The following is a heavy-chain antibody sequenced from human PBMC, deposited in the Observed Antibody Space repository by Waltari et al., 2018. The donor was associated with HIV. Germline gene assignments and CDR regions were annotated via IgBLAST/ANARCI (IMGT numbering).Heavy chain of an antibody. CDR3: TRDGPYYYFGFDV. CDR2: SDWNGDDL. Sequence: EARLVESGGGVARPGGARGLAVVAAGFRFSEYNMCWVRQAPGMGLEWVASSDWNGDDLRYADSVKGRFLISRDNSQDSLHLRMTSLRIEDTAQYFCTRDGPYYYFGFDVWGHGVSVTVSS. CDR1: GFRFSEYN. J-gene: IGHJ6*02. V-gene: IGHV3-20*03.